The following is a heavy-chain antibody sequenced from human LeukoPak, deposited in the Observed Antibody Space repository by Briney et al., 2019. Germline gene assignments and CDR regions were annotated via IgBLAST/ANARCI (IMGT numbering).Heavy chain of an antibody. D-gene: IGHD4/OR15-4a*01. CDR3: TRRLSNGATLNYFDY. Sequence: SETLSLTCTVSGGSISSYYWSWIRQTPGRGLEWVGNIFDSGDTNYNPSLQSRVTISVDTSKKQFSLKLRSVTAADTAVYYCTRRLSNGATLNYFDYWGQGTLVTVSS. CDR2: IFDSGDT. CDR1: GGSISSYY. J-gene: IGHJ4*02. V-gene: IGHV4-59*08.